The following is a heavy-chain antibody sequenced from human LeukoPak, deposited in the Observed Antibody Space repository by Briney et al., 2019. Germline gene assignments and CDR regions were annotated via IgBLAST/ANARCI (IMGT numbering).Heavy chain of an antibody. J-gene: IGHJ4*02. CDR2: INPNSGGT. Sequence: GASVKVSCKASGYTFTGYYMHWVRQAPGQGLEWMGWINPNSGGTNYAQKFQGRVTMTRDTSISTAYMELSRLRSDDTAVYYCARDLAGNYYEYYSVYWRQGTLVTVAS. V-gene: IGHV1-2*02. CDR3: ARDLAGNYYEYYSVY. D-gene: IGHD1-26*01. CDR1: GYTFTGYY.